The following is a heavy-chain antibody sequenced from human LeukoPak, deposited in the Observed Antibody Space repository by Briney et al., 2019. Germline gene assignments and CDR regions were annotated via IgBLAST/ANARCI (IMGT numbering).Heavy chain of an antibody. J-gene: IGHJ4*02. D-gene: IGHD3-3*01. CDR3: ALHSEVGVVNDY. Sequence: SGPTLVNPPQTLTLTCTFSGLSVSTSGEGVGWIRQPPGKALEWLTLIYWDGDKRYSPYMKRRPTITKDNSKTPADLTTNNIDPVDTATYYCALHSEVGVVNDYWGQGTLVTVSS. V-gene: IGHV2-5*02. CDR2: IYWDGDK. CDR1: GLSVSTSGEG.